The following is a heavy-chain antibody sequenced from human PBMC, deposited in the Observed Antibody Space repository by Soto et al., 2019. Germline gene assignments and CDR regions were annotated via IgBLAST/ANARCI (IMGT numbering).Heavy chain of an antibody. V-gene: IGHV4-59*02. CDR1: GDSVNNYY. J-gene: IGHJ4*02. CDR2: IYYTGST. CDR3: AKYRRTEAEGFTLDY. Sequence: SETLSLTCTVSGDSVNNYYWSWVRQPPGKRLEWIGCIYYTGSTTYNPSLETRVTMSVDTSKNQFSLKLNSVNAADTAVYYCAKYRRTEAEGFTLDYWGRGTLVTVSS. D-gene: IGHD6-13*01.